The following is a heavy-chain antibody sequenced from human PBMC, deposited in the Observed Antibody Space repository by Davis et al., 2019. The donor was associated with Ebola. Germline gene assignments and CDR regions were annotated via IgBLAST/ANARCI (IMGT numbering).Heavy chain of an antibody. V-gene: IGHV1-69*10. D-gene: IGHD3-3*01. CDR3: ARVASSFGVVIMGYYYYMDV. Sequence: SVKVSCQASGGTFSSYAISWVRQAPGQGLEWMGGIIPILGIANYAQKFQGRVTITADESTSTAYMELSSLRSEDTAVYYCARVASSFGVVIMGYYYYMDVWGKGTTVTVSS. J-gene: IGHJ6*03. CDR2: IIPILGIA. CDR1: GGTFSSYA.